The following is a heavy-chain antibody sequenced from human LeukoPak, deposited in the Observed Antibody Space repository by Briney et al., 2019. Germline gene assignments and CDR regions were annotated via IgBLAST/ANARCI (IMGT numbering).Heavy chain of an antibody. CDR3: ARGANSTFDI. J-gene: IGHJ3*02. CDR2: TYAGSS. CDR1: GDSVSRGAVA. Sequence: SQTLSLTCAISGDSVSRGAVAWNWIRQSPSRGHEWLGRTYAGSSQYAPSLRNRITISPDTSRNQFSLQLNSVTPGDTALYYCARGANSTFDIWGQGTVVTVSS. V-gene: IGHV6-1*01.